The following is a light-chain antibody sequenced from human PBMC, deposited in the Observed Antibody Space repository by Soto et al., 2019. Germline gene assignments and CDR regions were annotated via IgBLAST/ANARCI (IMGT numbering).Light chain of an antibody. CDR1: ETISTF. V-gene: IGKV1-39*01. J-gene: IGKJ3*01. CDR2: AAF. Sequence: DIQMPQSPSSLSASVGDRVTTTCRASETISTFLNWYQHKPGKAPTLLIYAAFRLQSGVPSRFSGSGSVTDFTLTINGLQPENWASYYCQQSYCTAPIAFG. CDR3: QQSYCTAPIA.